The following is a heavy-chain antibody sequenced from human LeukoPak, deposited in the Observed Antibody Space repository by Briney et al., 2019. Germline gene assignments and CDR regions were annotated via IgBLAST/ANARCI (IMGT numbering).Heavy chain of an antibody. J-gene: IGHJ4*02. CDR1: GFSLSTSGMC. CDR3: ARTYLGYSSGGSVDY. V-gene: IGHV2-70*11. D-gene: IGHD6-25*01. CDR2: IDWDDDK. Sequence: SGPALVKPTQTLTLTCTFSGFSLSTSGMCVSWIRQPPGKALEWLARIDWDDDKYYSTSLKTRLTISKDTSKNQVVLTMTNMDPVDTATYYCARTYLGYSSGGSVDYWGQGTLVTVSS.